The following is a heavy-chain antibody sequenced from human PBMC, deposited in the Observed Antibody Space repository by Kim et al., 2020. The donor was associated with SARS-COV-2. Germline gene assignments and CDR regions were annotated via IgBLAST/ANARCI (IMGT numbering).Heavy chain of an antibody. CDR2: INHSGST. CDR3: SRALVYYYVSGSPPVDP. V-gene: IGHV4-34*01. J-gene: IGHJ5*02. Sequence: SETLSLTCAVYVLSFSGYYWSWIRQPPGKGLEWIGEINHSGSTNYNPSLKSRVTISVDTSKNQFSLKLSSVTAADTAVYYFSRALVYYYVSGSPPVDP. CDR1: VLSFSGYY. D-gene: IGHD3-10*01.